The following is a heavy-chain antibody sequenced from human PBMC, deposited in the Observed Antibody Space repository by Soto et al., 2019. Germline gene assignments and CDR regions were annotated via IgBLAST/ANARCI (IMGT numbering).Heavy chain of an antibody. CDR1: GFTFSSYS. D-gene: IGHD6-13*01. J-gene: IGHJ6*03. CDR3: ASDRAAAGKQGRYYYMDV. Sequence: GGSLRLSCAASGFTFSSYSMNWVRQAPGKGLEWVSYISSSSSTIYYADSVKGRFTTSRDNAKNSLYLQMNSLRAEDTAVYYCASDRAAAGKQGRYYYMDVWGKGTRVTVSS. CDR2: ISSSSSTI. V-gene: IGHV3-48*01.